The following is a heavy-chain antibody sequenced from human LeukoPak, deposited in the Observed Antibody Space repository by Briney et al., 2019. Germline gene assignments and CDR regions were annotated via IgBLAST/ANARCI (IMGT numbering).Heavy chain of an antibody. J-gene: IGHJ5*02. CDR1: GYSFISYW. V-gene: IGHV5-51*01. D-gene: IGHD5-18*01. Sequence: GESLKISCKGPGYSFISYWIGWVRQMPGKGLEWMGIIYPGDSDTRYSPSFQGQVTISADKSISTAYLQWSSLKASDTAMYYCARSYSYGPRWFDPWGQGTLVTVSS. CDR3: ARSYSYGPRWFDP. CDR2: IYPGDSDT.